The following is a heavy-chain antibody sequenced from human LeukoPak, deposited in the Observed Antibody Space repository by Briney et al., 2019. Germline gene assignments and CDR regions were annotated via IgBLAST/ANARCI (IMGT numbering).Heavy chain of an antibody. V-gene: IGHV3-30*02. CDR3: AELGITMIGGV. Sequence: QTGGSLRLSCAASGFTFSSYDMHWVRQAPGKGLEWVTFIRYDGGNKYYADSVKGRFTISRDNAKNSLYLQMNSLRAEDTAVYYCAELGITMIGGVWGKGTTVTISS. CDR1: GFTFSSYD. CDR2: IRYDGGNK. D-gene: IGHD3-10*02. J-gene: IGHJ6*04.